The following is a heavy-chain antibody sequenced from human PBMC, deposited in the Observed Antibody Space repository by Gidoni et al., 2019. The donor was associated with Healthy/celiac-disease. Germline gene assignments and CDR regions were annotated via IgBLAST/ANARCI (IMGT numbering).Heavy chain of an antibody. CDR2: INPNSGGT. Sequence: QVQLVQSGAEVKKPGASVKVSCKASGYTFTGYYMHWVRQAPGQGLEWMGWINPNSGGTNYAQKFQGRVTMTRDTSISTAYMELSRLRSDDTAVYYCARDDIAAAPPGDYGMDVWGQGTTVTVSS. V-gene: IGHV1-2*02. D-gene: IGHD6-13*01. CDR1: GYTFTGYY. CDR3: ARDDIAAAPPGDYGMDV. J-gene: IGHJ6*02.